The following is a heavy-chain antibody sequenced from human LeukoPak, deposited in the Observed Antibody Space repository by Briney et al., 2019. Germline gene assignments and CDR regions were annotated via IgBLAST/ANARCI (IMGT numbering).Heavy chain of an antibody. D-gene: IGHD3-22*01. CDR3: AKADYYDSSGYLGNAFDI. CDR1: GFTFDDYA. Sequence: GGSLRLSCAASGFTFDDYAMHWARQAPGKGLEWVSGISWNSGSIGYADSVKGRFTISRDNAKNSLYLQMNSLRAEDTALYYCAKADYYDSSGYLGNAFDIWGQGTMVTVSS. V-gene: IGHV3-9*01. CDR2: ISWNSGSI. J-gene: IGHJ3*02.